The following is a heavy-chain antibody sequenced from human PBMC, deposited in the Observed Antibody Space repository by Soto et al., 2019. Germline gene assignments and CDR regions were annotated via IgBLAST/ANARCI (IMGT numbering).Heavy chain of an antibody. CDR3: AKDISSSAGTRVYFQH. V-gene: IGHV3-23*01. J-gene: IGHJ1*01. CDR1: RFTFSSYA. Sequence: GGSLRLSCAASRFTFSSYAMSWVRQAPGKGLEWVSAISGSGGSTYYADSVKGRFTISRDNSKNTLYLQMNSLRAEDTAVYYCAKDISSSAGTRVYFQHWGQGTLVTVSS. D-gene: IGHD6-19*01. CDR2: ISGSGGST.